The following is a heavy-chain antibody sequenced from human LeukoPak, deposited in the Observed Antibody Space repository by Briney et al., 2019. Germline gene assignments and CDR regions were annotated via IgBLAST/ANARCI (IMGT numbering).Heavy chain of an antibody. J-gene: IGHJ4*02. D-gene: IGHD3-3*01. CDR1: GYTFTDYY. V-gene: IGHV1-69-2*01. Sequence: ASVKVPCKVSGYTFTDYYMHWVQQAPGKGLEWMGLVDPEDGETIYAEKFQGRVTITADTSTDTAYMELSSLRSEDTAVYYCATGLHDFWSGQKAIFDYWGQGTLVTVSS. CDR2: VDPEDGET. CDR3: ATGLHDFWSGQKAIFDY.